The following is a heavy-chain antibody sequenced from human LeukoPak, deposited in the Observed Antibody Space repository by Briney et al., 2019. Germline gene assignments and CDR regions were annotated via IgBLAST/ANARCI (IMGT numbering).Heavy chain of an antibody. Sequence: SETLSLTCAVYGGSFSGYYWSWIRQPPGKGLEWIGEINHSGSTNYNPSLKSRVTISVDTSKNQFSLKLSSVTAADTAVYYCARSSRYSKRRAFDYWGQGTLVTVSS. J-gene: IGHJ4*02. CDR1: GGSFSGYY. D-gene: IGHD6-13*01. CDR3: ARSSRYSKRRAFDY. CDR2: INHSGST. V-gene: IGHV4-34*01.